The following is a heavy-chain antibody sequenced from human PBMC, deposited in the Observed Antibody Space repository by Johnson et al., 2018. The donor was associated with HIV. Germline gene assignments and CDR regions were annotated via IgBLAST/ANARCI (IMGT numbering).Heavy chain of an antibody. J-gene: IGHJ3*02. D-gene: IGHD3-3*01. CDR1: GFTFSSSW. V-gene: IGHV3-52*01. CDR3: ARDGGINYFGVVTPEAFDI. CDR2: IKCDGSEK. Sequence: VQLVESGGGVVQPGRSLRLSCAASGFTFSSSWMHWVCQAPEKGLEWVADIKCDGSEKYYVDSVKGRLTISRDNAKNTLYLQMTSLRAEDTAVYYCARDGGINYFGVVTPEAFDIWGQGTMVTVSS.